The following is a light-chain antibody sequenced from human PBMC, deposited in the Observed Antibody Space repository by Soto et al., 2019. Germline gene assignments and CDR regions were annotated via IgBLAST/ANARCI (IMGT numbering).Light chain of an antibody. V-gene: IGLV2-14*01. CDR1: TSDIDNYDY. CDR3: SSKTNSFTLV. J-gene: IGLJ3*02. Sequence: QSVLTQPASVSGSLGQSITISCTATTSDIDNYDYVSWYQQHPGNAPRLILYEVSNRPSGVSNRFSGSKSAKTASLTISGLEAEVEADYYCSSKTNSFTLVFGGGTKLTVL. CDR2: EVS.